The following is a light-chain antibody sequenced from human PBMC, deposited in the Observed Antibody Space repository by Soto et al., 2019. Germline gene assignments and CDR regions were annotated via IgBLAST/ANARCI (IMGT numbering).Light chain of an antibody. J-gene: IGKJ4*01. CDR3: QQRSNWVT. CDR2: GAS. V-gene: IGKV3-11*01. Sequence: EVGLTQSQATLSLSPGERATLSCRASQSVSNNYLAWYQQKPGQAPRLLIYGASNRATGIPARFSGSGSGTDFTLTISSLEPEDFAVYYCQQRSNWVTFGGGTKVDI. CDR1: QSVSNNY.